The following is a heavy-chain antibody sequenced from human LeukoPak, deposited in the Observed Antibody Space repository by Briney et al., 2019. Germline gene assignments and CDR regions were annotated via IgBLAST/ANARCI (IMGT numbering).Heavy chain of an antibody. V-gene: IGHV3-23*01. CDR2: ISGRADRT. CDR1: GVTFSSNA. D-gene: IGHD4-23*01. J-gene: IGHJ4*02. CDR3: AKELYISPDTVGFDY. Sequence: GGSLRLSCAAPGVTFSSNAMSWVRQAPGRGLEWVSAISGRADRTYYAESVKGRFTISRDNSKNTLYLQMDSLRAEDTAVYFCAKELYISPDTVGFDYWGQGTLVTVSS.